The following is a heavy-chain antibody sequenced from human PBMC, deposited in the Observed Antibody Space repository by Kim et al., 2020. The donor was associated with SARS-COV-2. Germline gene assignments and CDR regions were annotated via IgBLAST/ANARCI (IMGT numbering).Heavy chain of an antibody. Sequence: SETLSLTCTVSGGSVSSGSYYWSWIRQPPGKGLEWIGYIYYSGSTNYNPSLKSRVTISVDTSKNQFSLKLSSVTAADTAVYYCARDSVGSGSGAPTAGYYGMDVWGQGTTVTVSS. J-gene: IGHJ6*02. CDR1: GGSVSSGSYY. CDR3: ARDSVGSGSGAPTAGYYGMDV. CDR2: IYYSGST. V-gene: IGHV4-61*01. D-gene: IGHD1-26*01.